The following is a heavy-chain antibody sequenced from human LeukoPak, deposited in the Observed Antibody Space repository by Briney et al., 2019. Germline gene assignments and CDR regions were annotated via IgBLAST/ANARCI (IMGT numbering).Heavy chain of an antibody. Sequence: PSETLSLTCGVSSYSISSDYYWGWIRQPPGKGLEWLGSIYHSGSTSYNPSLKSRVTISVDTSKNQFSLKLSSVTAADTAVYYCARVTYCYDSTDYYGFFDYWGQGTLVTVSS. CDR3: ARVTYCYDSTDYYGFFDY. J-gene: IGHJ4*02. V-gene: IGHV4-38-2*01. D-gene: IGHD3-22*01. CDR1: SYSISSDYY. CDR2: IYHSGST.